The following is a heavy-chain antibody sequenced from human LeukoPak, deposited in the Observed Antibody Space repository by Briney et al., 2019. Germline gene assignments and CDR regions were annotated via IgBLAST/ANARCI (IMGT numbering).Heavy chain of an antibody. CDR3: ARGVTIFGVSIMNWFDP. Sequence: SETLSLTCTVSDGPISTYYWSRIRQSPGKGLEWLGYRSNSGKTKSNPSLGGRLIMSVDSSKNQFSLRLSSVTAADTAVYYCARGVTIFGVSIMNWFDPWGPGTRVTVSS. CDR1: DGPISTYY. CDR2: RSNSGKT. V-gene: IGHV4-59*01. J-gene: IGHJ5*02. D-gene: IGHD3-3*01.